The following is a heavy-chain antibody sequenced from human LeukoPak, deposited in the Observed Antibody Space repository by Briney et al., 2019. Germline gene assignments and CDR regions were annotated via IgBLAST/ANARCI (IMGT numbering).Heavy chain of an antibody. J-gene: IGHJ4*02. CDR2: IYSGGST. V-gene: IGHV3-53*01. Sequence: PGGALRLSCAASGFTVSSNYMSWVRQAPGKGLEWVSVIYSGGSTYYADSVKGRFTISRDNSKNTLYLQMNSLRAEDTAVYYCARERYDYIWGSYSHWGQGTLVTGSS. CDR1: GFTVSSNY. CDR3: ARERYDYIWGSYSH. D-gene: IGHD3-16*01.